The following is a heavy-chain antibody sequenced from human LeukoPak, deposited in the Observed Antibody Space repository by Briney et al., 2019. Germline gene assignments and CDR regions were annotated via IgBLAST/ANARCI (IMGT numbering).Heavy chain of an antibody. CDR1: GGSFSGYY. Sequence: PSETLSLTCAVYGGSFSGYYWSWIRQPPGKGLEGIGEINHSGSTNYNPSLKSRVTISVDTSKTQSSLKLSSVTAAHTAVYYCARRGLWFGAGNWFDPWGQGTLVTVSS. CDR2: INHSGST. D-gene: IGHD3-10*01. J-gene: IGHJ5*02. V-gene: IGHV4-34*01. CDR3: ARRGLWFGAGNWFDP.